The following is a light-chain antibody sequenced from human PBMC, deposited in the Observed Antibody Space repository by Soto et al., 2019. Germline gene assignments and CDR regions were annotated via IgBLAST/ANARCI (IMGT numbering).Light chain of an antibody. CDR1: SGSIASDY. Sequence: NFMLTQPHSVSESPGKTVTISCTRSSGSIASDYMQWYQQRPGSSPTTVIYGDNQRPSGVPDRFSGSIDSSSNSASLTISGLKTEDEADYYCQSYDSSTWVFGGGTKLTVL. J-gene: IGLJ3*02. V-gene: IGLV6-57*01. CDR2: GDN. CDR3: QSYDSSTWV.